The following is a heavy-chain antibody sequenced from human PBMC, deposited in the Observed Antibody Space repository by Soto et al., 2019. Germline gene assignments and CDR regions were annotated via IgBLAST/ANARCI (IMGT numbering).Heavy chain of an antibody. V-gene: IGHV3-33*01. J-gene: IGHJ4*02. CDR1: GFTFSSYG. CDR2: IWYDGSYK. Sequence: GGSLRLSCAASGFTFSSYGMHWVRQAPGKGLEWVAVIWYDGSYKYYADSVKGRFTISRDNSKNTLYLQMNSLRAEDTAEYYCARNAYDILTGSQPAAGSYFDYWGQGTLVTVSS. D-gene: IGHD3-9*01. CDR3: ARNAYDILTGSQPAAGSYFDY.